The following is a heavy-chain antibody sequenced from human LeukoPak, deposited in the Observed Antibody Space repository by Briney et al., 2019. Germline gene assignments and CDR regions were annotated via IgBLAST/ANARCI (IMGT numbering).Heavy chain of an antibody. Sequence: SVKVSCKASGGTFSSYAISWVRQAPGQGLEWMGGIIPIFGTANYAQKFQGRVTITTDESTSTAYMELSSLRSEDTAVYYCARAITYYYDSSGYPSFDYWGQGTLVTVSS. CDR2: IIPIFGTA. J-gene: IGHJ4*02. CDR1: GGTFSSYA. V-gene: IGHV1-69*05. D-gene: IGHD3-22*01. CDR3: ARAITYYYDSSGYPSFDY.